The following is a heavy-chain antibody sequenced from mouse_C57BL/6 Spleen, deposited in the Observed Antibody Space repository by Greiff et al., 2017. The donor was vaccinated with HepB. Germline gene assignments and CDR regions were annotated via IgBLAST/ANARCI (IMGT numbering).Heavy chain of an antibody. J-gene: IGHJ2*01. Sequence: VHLVESGAELVKPGASVKISCKASGYAFSSYWMNWVKQRPGKGLEWIGQIYPGDGDTNYNGKFKGKATLTADKSSSTAYMQLSSLTSEDSAVYFCARWSGSSPYYFDYWGQGTTLTVSS. D-gene: IGHD1-1*01. CDR2: IYPGDGDT. CDR1: GYAFSSYW. V-gene: IGHV1-80*01. CDR3: ARWSGSSPYYFDY.